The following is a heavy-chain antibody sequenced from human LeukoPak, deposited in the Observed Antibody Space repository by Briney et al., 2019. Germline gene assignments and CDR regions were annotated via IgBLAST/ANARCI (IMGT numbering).Heavy chain of an antibody. V-gene: IGHV1-18*01. Sequence: ALVKVSCKASGYTFTSYGISWVRQASGQGREWMGWISAYNGNTNYAQKLQGRVTMTTDTSTSTAYMELRSLRSDDTAVYYCARDHYDFWSGYYEMDYWGQGTLVTVSS. CDR2: ISAYNGNT. J-gene: IGHJ4*02. CDR1: GYTFTSYG. CDR3: ARDHYDFWSGYYEMDY. D-gene: IGHD3-3*01.